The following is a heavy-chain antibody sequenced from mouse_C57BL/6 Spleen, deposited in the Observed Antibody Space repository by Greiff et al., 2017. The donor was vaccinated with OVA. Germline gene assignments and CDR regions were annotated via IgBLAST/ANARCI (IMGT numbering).Heavy chain of an antibody. V-gene: IGHV1-26*01. Sequence: EVQLQQSGPELVKPGASVKISCKASGYTFTDYYMNWVKQSHGKSLEWIGDINPNNGGTSYNQKFKGKATLTVDKSSSTAYMELRSLTSEDSAVYYCARSYYDGSYYWGQGTTLTVSS. CDR1: GYTFTDYY. D-gene: IGHD2-3*01. CDR2: INPNNGGT. J-gene: IGHJ2*01. CDR3: ARSYYDGSYY.